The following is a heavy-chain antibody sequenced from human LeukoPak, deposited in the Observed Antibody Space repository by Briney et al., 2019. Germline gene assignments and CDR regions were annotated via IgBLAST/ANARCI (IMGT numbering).Heavy chain of an antibody. J-gene: IGHJ4*02. D-gene: IGHD2-8*01. CDR3: AMGLIPTEIDY. V-gene: IGHV3-53*01. Sequence: GGSLRLSCAASGVTLSTYAMSWARQAPGKGLEWVSVIYSGGSTYYADSVKGRFTISRDNSKNTLYLQMNSLRAEDTAVYYCAMGLIPTEIDYWGQGTLVTVSS. CDR2: IYSGGST. CDR1: GVTLSTYA.